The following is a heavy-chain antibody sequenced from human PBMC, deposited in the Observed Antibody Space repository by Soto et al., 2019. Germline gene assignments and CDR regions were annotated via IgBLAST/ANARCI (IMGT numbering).Heavy chain of an antibody. CDR2: IIPIFGTA. J-gene: IGHJ4*02. CDR3: ARHYYSENSGYYSLDY. Sequence: SVKVSCKASGGTFSSYAISWGRQGPGQGLEWMGAIIPIFGTANYAQKFQGRVTITADESTSTAYMELSSLRSEDTAVYYCARHYYSENSGYYSLDYWGQGTLVTVS. V-gene: IGHV1-69*13. D-gene: IGHD3-22*01. CDR1: GGTFSSYA.